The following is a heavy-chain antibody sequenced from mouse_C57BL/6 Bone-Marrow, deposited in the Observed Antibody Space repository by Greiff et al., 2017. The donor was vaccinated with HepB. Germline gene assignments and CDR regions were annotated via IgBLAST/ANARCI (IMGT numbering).Heavy chain of an antibody. CDR3: TGGSRVWYIDV. V-gene: IGHV6-3*01. CDR1: GFTFSNYW. Sequence: EVKLQESGGGLVQPGGSMKLSCVASGFTFSNYWMNWVRQSPEKGLEWVAQISLKSDNYATHYEESVKGRFTISRDDSKSSVYLHMNNLRAEDTDIYYCTGGSRVWYIDVWGTGTTVTVSS. J-gene: IGHJ1*03. CDR2: ISLKSDNYAT. D-gene: IGHD1-1*01.